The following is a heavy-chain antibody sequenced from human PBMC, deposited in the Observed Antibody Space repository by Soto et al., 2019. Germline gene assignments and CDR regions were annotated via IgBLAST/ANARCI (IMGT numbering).Heavy chain of an antibody. D-gene: IGHD6-13*01. CDR1: GDSMSSSNW. V-gene: IGHV4-4*02. Sequence: SETLSLTCTVSGDSMSSSNWWNWVRQPPGKGLEWIGEAHHSGRTNYNPSLKSRVTISVDRSQNLFSLKLASVAAADTAVYYSVRSAATALDYWGQGILVT. J-gene: IGHJ4*02. CDR3: VRSAATALDY. CDR2: AHHSGRT.